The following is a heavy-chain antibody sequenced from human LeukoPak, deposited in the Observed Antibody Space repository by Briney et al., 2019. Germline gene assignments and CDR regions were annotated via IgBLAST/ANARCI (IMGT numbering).Heavy chain of an antibody. J-gene: IGHJ5*02. CDR2: IRYDGSNK. D-gene: IGHD2-2*01. CDR3: AKDPVGYCSSTSCYHWFDP. V-gene: IGHV3-30*02. Sequence: GGSLRLSCAASGFTFSSYGMHWVRQAPGKGLEWVAFIRYDGSNKYYADSVKDRFTISRDNSKNTLYLQMNSLRAEDTAVYYCAKDPVGYCSSTSCYHWFDPWGQGTLVTVSS. CDR1: GFTFSSYG.